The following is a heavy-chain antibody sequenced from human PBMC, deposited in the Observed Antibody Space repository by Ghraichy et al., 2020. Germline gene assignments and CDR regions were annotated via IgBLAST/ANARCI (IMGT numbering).Heavy chain of an antibody. J-gene: IGHJ4*02. D-gene: IGHD3-3*01. CDR2: ISYDGSNK. Sequence: GGSLRLSCAASGFTFSSYAMHWVRQAPGKGLEWVAVISYDGSNKYYADSVKGRFTISRDNSKNTLYLQMNSLRAEDTAVYYCARDRVWYDFWSGLVYWGQGTLVTVSS. V-gene: IGHV3-30-3*01. CDR3: ARDRVWYDFWSGLVY. CDR1: GFTFSSYA.